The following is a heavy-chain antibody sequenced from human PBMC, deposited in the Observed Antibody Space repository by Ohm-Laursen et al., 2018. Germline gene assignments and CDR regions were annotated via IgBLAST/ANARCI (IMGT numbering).Heavy chain of an antibody. CDR3: AKYCTNSGCYTASYYGMDV. J-gene: IGHJ6*02. D-gene: IGHD2-2*02. CDR1: GFTFSSYA. V-gene: IGHV3-23*01. Sequence: SLRLSCAASGFTFSSYAMSWVRQAPGKGLEWVSAITSSGSSTYYADSVKGRFTISRDNSKNTLFLQMNSLRAEDTAAYYCAKYCTNSGCYTASYYGMDVWGQGTTVTVSS. CDR2: ITSSGSST.